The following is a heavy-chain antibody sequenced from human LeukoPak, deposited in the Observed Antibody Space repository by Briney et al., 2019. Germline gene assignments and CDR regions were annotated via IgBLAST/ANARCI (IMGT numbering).Heavy chain of an antibody. Sequence: GGSLRLSCAASGFTFSSYSMNWVRQAPGKGLEWVSSISSSSSYIYYADSVKGRFTISRDNAKNSLYLQMDSLRAEDTAVYYCAISQQLDFDYWGQGTLVTVSS. CDR2: ISSSSSYI. D-gene: IGHD6-13*01. V-gene: IGHV3-21*01. CDR1: GFTFSSYS. J-gene: IGHJ4*02. CDR3: AISQQLDFDY.